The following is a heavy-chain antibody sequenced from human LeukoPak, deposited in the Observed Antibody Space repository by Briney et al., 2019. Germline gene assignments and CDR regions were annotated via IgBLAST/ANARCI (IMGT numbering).Heavy chain of an antibody. CDR1: GGSISSSSYY. CDR2: IYYSRST. J-gene: IGHJ4*02. V-gene: IGHV4-39*01. CDR3: ARRGDHDYYDSSGYYYVHGYYFDY. Sequence: SETLSLTCTVSGGSISSSSYYWGWIRQPPGKGLEWIGSIYYSRSTYYNPSLKSRVTISVDTSKNQFSLKLSSVTAADTAVYYCARRGDHDYYDSSGYYYVHGYYFDYWGQGTLVTVSS. D-gene: IGHD3-22*01.